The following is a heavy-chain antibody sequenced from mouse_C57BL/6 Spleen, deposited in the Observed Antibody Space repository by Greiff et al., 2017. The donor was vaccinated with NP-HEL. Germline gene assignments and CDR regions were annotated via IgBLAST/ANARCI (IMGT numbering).Heavy chain of an antibody. Sequence: DVHLVESGGGLVKPGGSLKLSCAASGFTFSDYGMHWVRQAPEKGLEWVAYISSGSSTIYYADTVKGRFTISRDNAKNTLFLQMTSLRSEDTAMYYCARGWDGDFDYWGQGTTLTVSS. CDR2: ISSGSSTI. CDR3: ARGWDGDFDY. CDR1: GFTFSDYG. J-gene: IGHJ2*01. V-gene: IGHV5-17*01. D-gene: IGHD4-1*01.